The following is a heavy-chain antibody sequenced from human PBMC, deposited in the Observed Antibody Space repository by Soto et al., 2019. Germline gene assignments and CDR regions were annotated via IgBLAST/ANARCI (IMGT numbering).Heavy chain of an antibody. V-gene: IGHV1-69*06. CDR3: ARGNKGPGHYGPGSQGWYGP. J-gene: IGHJ5*02. CDR1: GGTFSSHA. CDR2: IIPVTETP. Sequence: QVQLVQSGAEVKKPGSSVKVSCKVSGGTFSSHAINWLRQAPGQGLEWMGVIIPVTETPNNAEKLQGRVTITADKSTTTVYMELSSLAFDDTAVYFCARGNKGPGHYGPGSQGWYGPWGQGTLVTVSS. D-gene: IGHD3-10*01.